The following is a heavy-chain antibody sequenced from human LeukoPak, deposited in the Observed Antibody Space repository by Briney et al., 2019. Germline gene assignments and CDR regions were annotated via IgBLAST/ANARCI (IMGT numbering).Heavy chain of an antibody. D-gene: IGHD3-16*01. J-gene: IGHJ4*02. V-gene: IGHV1-46*01. CDR3: ASGATYYDYVWGSFSCPH. Sequence: ASVKVSCKASGYTFTSYYMHWVRQAPGQGLEWMGIINPSGGSTSYAQKFQGRVTMTRDMSTSTVYMELSSLRSEDTAVYYCASGATYYDYVWGSFSCPHWGQGTLVTVSS. CDR1: GYTFTSYY. CDR2: INPSGGST.